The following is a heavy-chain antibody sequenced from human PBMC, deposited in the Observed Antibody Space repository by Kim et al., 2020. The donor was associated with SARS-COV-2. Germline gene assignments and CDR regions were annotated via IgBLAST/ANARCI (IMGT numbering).Heavy chain of an antibody. CDR2: IYYSGST. D-gene: IGHD2-15*01. CDR1: GGSISSSSYY. J-gene: IGHJ4*02. V-gene: IGHV4-39*01. Sequence: SETLSLTCTVSGGSISSSSYYWGWIRQPPGKGLEWIGSIYYSGSTYYNPSLKSRVTISVDTSKNQFSLKLSSVTAADTAVYYCARRTLTTPWGYWGQGTLVTVSS. CDR3: ARRTLTTPWGY.